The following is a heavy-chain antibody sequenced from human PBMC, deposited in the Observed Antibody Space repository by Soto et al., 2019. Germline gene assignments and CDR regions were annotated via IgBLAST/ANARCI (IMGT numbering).Heavy chain of an antibody. CDR3: ARAARGYSYGPLGDYYYGMDV. J-gene: IGHJ6*02. V-gene: IGHV1-46*01. Sequence: GASVKVSCKASGYTFTSYYMHWVRQAPGQGLEWMGRINPSGGSTDNAQKFQGRVTMTRDTSTSTVYMELSSLRSEDTAVYYCARAARGYSYGPLGDYYYGMDVWGQGTTVTVSS. CDR1: GYTFTSYY. D-gene: IGHD5-18*01. CDR2: INPSGGST.